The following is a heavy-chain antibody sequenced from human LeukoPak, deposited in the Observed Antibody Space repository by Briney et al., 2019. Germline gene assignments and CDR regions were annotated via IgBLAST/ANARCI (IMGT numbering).Heavy chain of an antibody. J-gene: IGHJ4*02. CDR1: GGTVSSYA. D-gene: IGHD3-22*01. CDR3: ARLDYYDSSGKFDY. Sequence: ASVTVSCTASGGTVSSYAISWVRQAPGQGLEWMGRIIPILGIANHAQKFQGRVTITADKSTSTAYMELSSLRSEDTAVYYCARLDYYDSSGKFDYWGQGTLVTVSS. CDR2: IIPILGIA. V-gene: IGHV1-69*04.